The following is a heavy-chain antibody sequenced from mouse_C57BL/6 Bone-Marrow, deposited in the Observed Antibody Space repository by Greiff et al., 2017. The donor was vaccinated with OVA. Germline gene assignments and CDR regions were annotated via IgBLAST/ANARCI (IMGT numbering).Heavy chain of an antibody. CDR3: TAEITTVVAHYAMDY. CDR2: IRLKSDNYAT. Sequence: EVKVIESGGGLVQPGGSMKLSCVASGFTFSNYWMNWVRQSPEKGLEWVAQIRLKSDNYATHYAESVKGRFTISRDDSKSSVYLQMNNLRAEDTGIYYCTAEITTVVAHYAMDYWGQGTSVTVSS. V-gene: IGHV6-3*01. J-gene: IGHJ4*01. D-gene: IGHD1-1*01. CDR1: GFTFSNYW.